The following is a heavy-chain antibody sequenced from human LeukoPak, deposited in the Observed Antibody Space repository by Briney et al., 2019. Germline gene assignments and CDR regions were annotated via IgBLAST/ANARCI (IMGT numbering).Heavy chain of an antibody. D-gene: IGHD3-10*01. Sequence: GGSLRLSCAASGFTFSGSAVHWVRQASGKGLEWVGRIRSKANSYATAYAASVKGRFTISRDDSKNTAYLQMNSLKTEDTAVYYCTSPSGRGVQNWFGPWGQGTLVTVSS. CDR2: IRSKANSYAT. CDR1: GFTFSGSA. J-gene: IGHJ5*02. CDR3: TSPSGRGVQNWFGP. V-gene: IGHV3-73*01.